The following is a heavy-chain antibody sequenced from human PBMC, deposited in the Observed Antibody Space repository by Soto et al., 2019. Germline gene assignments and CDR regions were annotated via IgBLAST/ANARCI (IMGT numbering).Heavy chain of an antibody. D-gene: IGHD3-3*01. CDR1: GFTFSSYA. J-gene: IGHJ4*02. Sequence: GGSLRLSCAASGFTFSSYAMSWVRQAPGKGLEWVSAISGSSTYYADSVKGRFTISRDNSKDTLYLKMNSLRAEDKAVYYCERAPRTYDCTYYFDNWGQGALVTVSS. CDR3: ERAPRTYDCTYYFDN. CDR2: ISGSST. V-gene: IGHV3-23*01.